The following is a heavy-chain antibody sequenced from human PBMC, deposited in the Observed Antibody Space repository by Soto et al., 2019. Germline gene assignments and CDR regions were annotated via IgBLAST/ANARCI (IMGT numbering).Heavy chain of an antibody. CDR2: IRPDSGDT. J-gene: IGHJ5*02. D-gene: IGHD3-10*01. V-gene: IGHV1-2*02. CDR3: ARGSFVSGSRLRYDP. CDR1: GYTFTDFY. Sequence: ASVKVSWKDAGYTFTDFYLHWVRQAPGQGPEWMGWIRPDSGDTGYAQIFQGRVTMTCDTFISKAYMELTSVRSDDTAVYYCARGSFVSGSRLRYDPGGQGTLVTVSS.